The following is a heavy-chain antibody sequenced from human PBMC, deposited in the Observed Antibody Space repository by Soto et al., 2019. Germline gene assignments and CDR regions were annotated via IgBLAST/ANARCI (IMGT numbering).Heavy chain of an antibody. CDR1: GGSFSGYY. CDR2: INHSGST. J-gene: IGHJ6*02. V-gene: IGHV4-34*01. D-gene: IGHD3-10*01. Sequence: SETLSLTCAVYGGSFSGYYWSWIRQPPGKGLEWIGEINHSGSTNYNPSLKSRVTISVDTSKNQFSLKLSSVTAADTAVYYCARDRVRGYSYYGMDVWGPGTTVTVSS. CDR3: ARDRVRGYSYYGMDV.